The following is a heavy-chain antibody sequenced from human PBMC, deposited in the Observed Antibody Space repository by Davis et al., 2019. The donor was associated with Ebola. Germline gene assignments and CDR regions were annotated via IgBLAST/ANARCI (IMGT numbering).Heavy chain of an antibody. D-gene: IGHD4-17*01. V-gene: IGHV3-23*01. Sequence: GGSLRLSCTDSVITFSSYAMTWVRQAPGKGLEWVSAISGSGGSTYYADSVKGRFTISRDNSKNTLYLQMNSLRAEDTAVYYCAKISSTVTTGYWGQGTLVTVSS. CDR2: ISGSGGST. J-gene: IGHJ4*02. CDR3: AKISSTVTTGY. CDR1: VITFSSYA.